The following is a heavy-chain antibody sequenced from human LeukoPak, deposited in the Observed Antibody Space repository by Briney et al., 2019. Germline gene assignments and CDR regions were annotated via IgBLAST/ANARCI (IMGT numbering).Heavy chain of an antibody. CDR3: AAWEDSSSWWGGFDF. CDR2: INAGNGNT. CDR1: GYTFTNYA. Sequence: ASVKVSCKTSGYTFTNYAMHWVRQAPGQRLEWMGWINAGNGNTKYSQKFQGRVSITRDTSASTAYMELSSLRSEDTAVYYCAAWEDSSSWWGGFDFWGQGTLVSVSS. J-gene: IGHJ4*02. V-gene: IGHV1-3*01. D-gene: IGHD6-13*01.